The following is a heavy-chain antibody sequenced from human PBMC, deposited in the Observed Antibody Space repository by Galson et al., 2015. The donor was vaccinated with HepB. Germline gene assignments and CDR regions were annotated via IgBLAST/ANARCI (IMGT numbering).Heavy chain of an antibody. Sequence: SLRLSCAASGFTVSSNYMSWVRQAPGKGLEWVSVIYSGGSTYYADSVKGRFTISRDNSKNTLYLQMNSLRAEDTAVYYCARELAVAGTPFADYWGQGTLVTVSS. V-gene: IGHV3-66*01. CDR1: GFTVSSNY. CDR3: ARELAVAGTPFADY. J-gene: IGHJ4*02. D-gene: IGHD6-19*01. CDR2: IYSGGST.